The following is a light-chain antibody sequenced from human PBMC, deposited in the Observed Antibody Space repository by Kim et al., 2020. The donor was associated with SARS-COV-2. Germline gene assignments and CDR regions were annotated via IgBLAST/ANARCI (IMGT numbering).Light chain of an antibody. CDR2: RNN. CDR3: ASWDDSLSAWV. V-gene: IGLV1-47*01. J-gene: IGLJ3*02. CDR1: SSNIGSNY. Sequence: QSVLTQPPSASGTPGQRVTMSCSGSSSNIGSNYVRWYQQFPGAAPKLLIYRNNERPSGVPDRFSGSKSGASASLAISGLRSEDEADYFCASWDDSLSAWVFGGGTQLTVL.